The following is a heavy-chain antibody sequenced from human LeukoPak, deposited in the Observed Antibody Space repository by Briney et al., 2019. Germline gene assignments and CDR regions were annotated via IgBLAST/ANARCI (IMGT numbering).Heavy chain of an antibody. J-gene: IGHJ4*02. CDR3: AKGGGGGCASRLAD. Sequence: PGGSLRLSCAASGLTFSSYAMSWVRQAPGKGLEWVSSICGNNNGTYYADSVKGRFTISRDNSKNTPYLQMNSLRAEDTAVYYCAKGGGGGCASRLADWGQGTRVTVSS. CDR2: ICGNNNGT. D-gene: IGHD2-15*01. CDR1: GLTFSSYA. V-gene: IGHV3-23*01.